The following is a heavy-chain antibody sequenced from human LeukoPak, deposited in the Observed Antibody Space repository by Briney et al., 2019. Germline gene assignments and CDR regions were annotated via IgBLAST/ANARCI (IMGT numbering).Heavy chain of an antibody. Sequence: GGSLRLSCAASGFTFSSYAMSWVRQAPGKGLEWVSAISGSGGSTYYADSVKGRFTISRDNSKNTLYLQMNSLRAEDTAVYYCAKFIAARPHYYMDVWGKGTTVTVSS. J-gene: IGHJ6*03. CDR1: GFTFSSYA. CDR2: ISGSGGST. D-gene: IGHD6-6*01. CDR3: AKFIAARPHYYMDV. V-gene: IGHV3-23*01.